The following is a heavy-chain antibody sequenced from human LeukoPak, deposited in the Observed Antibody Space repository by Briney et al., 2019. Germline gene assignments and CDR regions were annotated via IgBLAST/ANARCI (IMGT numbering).Heavy chain of an antibody. CDR1: GFTFSKYS. D-gene: IGHD6-19*01. J-gene: IGHJ4*02. V-gene: IGHV3-21*01. CDR3: ARAGSRQWLVDLFDY. Sequence: PGGSLRLSCAASGFTFSKYSMNWVRQAPGKGLEWVSSISTSSSYIYYADSVKGRFTSSRDNAKKSLYLQMNSLRAEDTAVYYCARAGSRQWLVDLFDYWGQGTLVTVSS. CDR2: ISTSSSYI.